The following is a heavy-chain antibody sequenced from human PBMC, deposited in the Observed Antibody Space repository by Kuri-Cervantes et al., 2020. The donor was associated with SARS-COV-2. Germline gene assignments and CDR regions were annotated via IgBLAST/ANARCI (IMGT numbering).Heavy chain of an antibody. Sequence: GSLRLSCTVSGGAISSSSYYWDWIHQPPGKGLEWIGSIYYSGSTYYNPYLKSRVTITVDTSKNQFSLKLSSVTAADTAVYYCGRHPPDFYSLYYFDYWGQGTLVTVSS. CDR1: GGAISSSSYY. J-gene: IGHJ4*02. V-gene: IGHV4-39*01. CDR3: GRHPPDFYSLYYFDY. D-gene: IGHD3-3*01. CDR2: IYYSGST.